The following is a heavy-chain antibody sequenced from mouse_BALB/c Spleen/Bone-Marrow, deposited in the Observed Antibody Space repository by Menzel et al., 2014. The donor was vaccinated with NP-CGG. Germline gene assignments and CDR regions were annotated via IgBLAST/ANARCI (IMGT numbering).Heavy chain of an antibody. V-gene: IGHV2-5*01. CDR1: GFSLSSYG. D-gene: IGHD2-3*01. CDR3: AKNSYDIYYYAMDY. Sequence: QVQLQQPGPGLVQPSQSLSITCTVSGFSLSSYGVHWVRQSPGKGLEWLGVIWRGGSTDYNAAFMSRLSITKDNSKSQVFFKMNSLQADDTAIYYCAKNSYDIYYYAMDYWGQGTSVTVSS. J-gene: IGHJ4*01. CDR2: IWRGGST.